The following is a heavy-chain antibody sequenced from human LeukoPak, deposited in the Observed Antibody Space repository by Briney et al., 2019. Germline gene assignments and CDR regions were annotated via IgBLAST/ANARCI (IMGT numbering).Heavy chain of an antibody. CDR3: AKDPGNGYDFWSGYSDNWFDP. J-gene: IGHJ5*02. CDR1: GFTFDDYA. V-gene: IGHV3-43*02. Sequence: GGSLRLSCAASGFTFDDYAMHWVRQAPGKGLEWVSHISGDGGSTYYADSVKGRFTISRDNSKNSLYLQMNSLRTEDTALYYCAKDPGNGYDFWSGYSDNWFDPWGQGTLVTVSS. CDR2: ISGDGGST. D-gene: IGHD3-3*01.